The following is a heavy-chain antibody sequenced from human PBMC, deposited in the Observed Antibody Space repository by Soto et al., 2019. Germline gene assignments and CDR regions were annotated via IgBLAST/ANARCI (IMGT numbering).Heavy chain of an antibody. J-gene: IGHJ4*02. CDR2: ISAYNGNT. CDR1: GYTFTSYG. Sequence: QVPLVQSGAEVKKPGASVKVSCKASGYTFTSYGISWVRQAPGQGLEWMGWISAYNGNTNYAQELQGRVTMTTDTSTSTAYMELRSLRSDDTAVYYCARADYDVLRFLELDYWGQGTLVTVSS. V-gene: IGHV1-18*01. CDR3: ARADYDVLRFLELDY. D-gene: IGHD3-3*01.